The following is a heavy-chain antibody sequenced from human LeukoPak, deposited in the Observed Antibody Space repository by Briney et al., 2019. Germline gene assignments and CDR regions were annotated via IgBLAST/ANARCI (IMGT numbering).Heavy chain of an antibody. CDR2: IRYDGSNK. CDR3: AQAALRATALPFDY. CDR1: GFTFSSYG. J-gene: IGHJ4*02. V-gene: IGHV3-30*02. Sequence: GGSLRLSCAASGFTFSSYGMHWVRQAPGKGLEWVAFIRYDGSNKYYADSVKGRFTISRDNSKNTLYLQMISLRAEDTAVYYCAQAALRATALPFDYWGQGTLVTVSS. D-gene: IGHD4-17*01.